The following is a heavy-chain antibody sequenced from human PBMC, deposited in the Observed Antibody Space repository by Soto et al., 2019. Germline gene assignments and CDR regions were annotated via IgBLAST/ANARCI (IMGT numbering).Heavy chain of an antibody. CDR2: IHHSGST. D-gene: IGHD6-19*01. Sequence: PSETLSLTCAVSGGSISSGGYSWSWIRQPPGEGLEWIGEIHHSGSTHYNPSLKSRVTILVDKSKNQFSLHLRSVTAADTAVYYCARGGQWLVRDKWGQGILVTVSS. J-gene: IGHJ4*02. V-gene: IGHV4-30-2*01. CDR1: GGSISSGGYS. CDR3: ARGGQWLVRDK.